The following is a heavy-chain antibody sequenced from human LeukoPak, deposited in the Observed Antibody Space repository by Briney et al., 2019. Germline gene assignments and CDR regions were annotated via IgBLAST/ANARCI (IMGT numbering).Heavy chain of an antibody. CDR2: ISGSTSYT. D-gene: IGHD6-19*01. V-gene: IGHV3-11*06. Sequence: GGSLRLSCAASGFTFSDYYMSWIRQAPGKGLEWLSYISGSTSYTDHAVSVKGRFTISRDNAKKALYLQMNSLRAEDTAVYYCARYVAGLKEALDSWGQGTLVTVSS. J-gene: IGHJ4*02. CDR3: ARYVAGLKEALDS. CDR1: GFTFSDYY.